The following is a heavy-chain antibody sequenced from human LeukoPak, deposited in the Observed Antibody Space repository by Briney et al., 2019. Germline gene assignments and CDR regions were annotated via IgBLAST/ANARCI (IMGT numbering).Heavy chain of an antibody. V-gene: IGHV1-2*02. D-gene: IGHD3-10*01. CDR2: INPDSDGT. J-gene: IGHJ4*02. CDR3: ARTWGSESYYEF. Sequence: GASVKVSCKASGYTFTDYYIHWVRQAPGQGLEWMGWINPDSDGTSYAQKFQGRVTMTRDTSVSTAYMELSRLRSDDTAVFYCARTWGSESYYEFWGQGTLVTVSS. CDR1: GYTFTDYY.